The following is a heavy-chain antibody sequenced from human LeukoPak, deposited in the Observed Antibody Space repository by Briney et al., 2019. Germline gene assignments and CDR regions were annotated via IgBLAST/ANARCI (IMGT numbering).Heavy chain of an antibody. V-gene: IGHV4-59*08. CDR2: IYYSGST. CDR1: GGSISSYY. D-gene: IGHD3-10*01. J-gene: IGHJ4*02. CDR3: ARTSRDYYGSGSYFDY. Sequence: SETLSLTCTVSGGSISSYYWSWIRQPPGKGLEWIGYIYYSGSTNYNPSLKSRVTISVDTSKNQFSLKLSSVTAADTAVYYCARTSRDYYGSGSYFDYWSQGTLVTVSS.